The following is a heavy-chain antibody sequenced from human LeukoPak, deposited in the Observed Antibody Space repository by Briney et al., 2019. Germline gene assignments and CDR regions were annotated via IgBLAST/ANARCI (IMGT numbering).Heavy chain of an antibody. V-gene: IGHV3-9*01. Sequence: GGSLRLSCAASGFTFDDYAMHWVRHAPGKGLEWVSGISWNSGSIGYADSVKGRFTISRDNAKNSLYLQMNSLRAEDTALYYCAKGSSPVQYNRFDPWGQGTLVTVSS. D-gene: IGHD6-6*01. CDR3: AKGSSPVQYNRFDP. CDR2: ISWNSGSI. CDR1: GFTFDDYA. J-gene: IGHJ5*02.